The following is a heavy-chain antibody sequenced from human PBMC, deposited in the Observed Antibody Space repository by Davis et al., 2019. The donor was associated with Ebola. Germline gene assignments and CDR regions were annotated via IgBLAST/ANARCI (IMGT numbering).Heavy chain of an antibody. V-gene: IGHV7-4-1*02. Sequence: AASVKVSCKASGYTFSDYGMNWVRQAPGQGLEFMGWINTHTGKPTYAQGFAGRFVFSLDTSVSTAFLQIITLKVADTAVYFCAREGYCNQTHCPDFDFWGQGTLVTVSS. J-gene: IGHJ4*02. CDR3: AREGYCNQTHCPDFDF. CDR1: GYTFSDYG. CDR2: INTHTGKP. D-gene: IGHD2-15*01.